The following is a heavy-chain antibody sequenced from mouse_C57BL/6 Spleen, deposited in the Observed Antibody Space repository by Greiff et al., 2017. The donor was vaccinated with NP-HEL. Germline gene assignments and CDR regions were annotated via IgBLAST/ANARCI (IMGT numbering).Heavy chain of an antibody. V-gene: IGHV1-15*01. CDR2: IDPETGGT. CDR1: GYTFTDYE. Sequence: VHLVESGAELVRPGASVTLSCKASGYTFTDYEMHWVKQTPVHGLEWIGAIDPETGGTAYNQKFKGKAILTADKSSSTAYMELRSLTSEDSAVYYCTRWLLRYYFDYWGQGTTLTVSS. J-gene: IGHJ2*01. CDR3: TRWLLRYYFDY. D-gene: IGHD2-3*01.